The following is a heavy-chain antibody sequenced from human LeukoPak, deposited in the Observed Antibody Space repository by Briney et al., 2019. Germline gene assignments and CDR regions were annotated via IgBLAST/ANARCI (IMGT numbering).Heavy chain of an antibody. Sequence: GRSLRLSCEASGFTFNTYGMHWVRQAPGKGLEWLAVISYDERNKYYADSVKGRFTISRHNSKNTLYLQMSSLRPEDTAVYYCANGAVYCTSPKYPTGSAPSCFAHWGQGTLVTVSS. J-gene: IGHJ4*02. CDR1: GFTFNTYG. D-gene: IGHD2-2*01. V-gene: IGHV3-30*18. CDR3: ANGAVYCTSPKYPTGSAPSCFAH. CDR2: ISYDERNK.